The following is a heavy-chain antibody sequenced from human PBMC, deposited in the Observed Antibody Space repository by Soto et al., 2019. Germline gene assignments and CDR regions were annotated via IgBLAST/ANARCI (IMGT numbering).Heavy chain of an antibody. V-gene: IGHV3-9*01. CDR3: AKQNSSSWNYYYYGMDV. D-gene: IGHD6-13*01. CDR2: ISWNSGSI. CDR1: GFTFDDYA. J-gene: IGHJ6*02. Sequence: EVQLVESGGGLVQPGRSLRLCCAASGFTFDDYAMHWVRQAPGKGLEWVSGISWNSGSIGYADSVKGRFTISRDNAKNSLYLQMNSLRAEDTALYYCAKQNSSSWNYYYYGMDVWGQGTTVTVSS.